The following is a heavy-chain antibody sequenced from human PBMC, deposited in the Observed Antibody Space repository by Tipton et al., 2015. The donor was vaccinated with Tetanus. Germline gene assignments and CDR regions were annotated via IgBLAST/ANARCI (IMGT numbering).Heavy chain of an antibody. D-gene: IGHD2-15*01. V-gene: IGHV4-59*01. CDR1: GGSISSYY. J-gene: IGHJ2*01. CDR3: ARYDPLRYCSGGSCYGRCFDL. CDR2: IYYSGST. Sequence: TLSLTCTVSGGSISSYYWSWIRQPPGKGLEWIGYIYYSGSTNYNPPLKSRVTISVDTSKNQFSLKLSSVTAADTAVYYCARYDPLRYCSGGSCYGRCFDLWGRGTLVTVSS.